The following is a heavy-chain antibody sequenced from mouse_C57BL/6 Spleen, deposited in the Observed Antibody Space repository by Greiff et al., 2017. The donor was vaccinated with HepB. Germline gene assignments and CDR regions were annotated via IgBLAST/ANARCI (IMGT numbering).Heavy chain of an antibody. V-gene: IGHV3-1*01. CDR2: ISYSGST. CDR3: ARGGNRYAMDY. J-gene: IGHJ4*01. D-gene: IGHD2-1*01. CDR1: GYSITSGYD. Sequence: DVQLQESGPGMVKPSQSLSLTCTVTGYSITSGYDWHWIRHFPGNKLEWMGYISYSGSTNYNPSLKSRISITHDTSKNHFFLKLNSVTTEDTATYYCARGGNRYAMDYWGQGTSVTVSS.